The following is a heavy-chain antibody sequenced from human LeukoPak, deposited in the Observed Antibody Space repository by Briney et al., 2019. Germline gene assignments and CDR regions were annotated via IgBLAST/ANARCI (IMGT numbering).Heavy chain of an antibody. CDR1: GGTFSSYA. Sequence: SVKVSCKASGGTFSSYAISWVRQAPGQGLEWMGGIIPIFGTANYAQKFQGRVTITADKSTSTAYMELSSLRSEDTAVYYCAKGGAMIVGLPFDYWDQGTLVTVSS. D-gene: IGHD3-22*01. J-gene: IGHJ4*02. V-gene: IGHV1-69*06. CDR2: IIPIFGTA. CDR3: AKGGAMIVGLPFDY.